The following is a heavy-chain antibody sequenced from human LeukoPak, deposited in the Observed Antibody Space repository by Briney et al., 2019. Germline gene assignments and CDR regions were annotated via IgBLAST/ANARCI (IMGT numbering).Heavy chain of an antibody. V-gene: IGHV3-53*01. CDR2: IYSGGST. Sequence: EPGGSLRLSCAASGFTFSSYNMSWVRQAPGKGLEWVSVIYSGGSTYYADSVKGRFTISRDNSKNTLYLQMNSLRAEDTAVYYCARIQQGAVNAFDIWGQGTMVTVSS. CDR3: ARIQQGAVNAFDI. J-gene: IGHJ3*02. CDR1: GFTFSSYN. D-gene: IGHD1-1*01.